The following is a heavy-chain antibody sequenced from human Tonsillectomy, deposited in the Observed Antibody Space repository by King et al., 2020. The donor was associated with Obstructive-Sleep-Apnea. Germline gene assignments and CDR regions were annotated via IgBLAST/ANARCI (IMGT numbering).Heavy chain of an antibody. V-gene: IGHV3-11*01. CDR2: IMCRCSTL. CDR1: GFTFSDYY. D-gene: IGHD1-1*01. J-gene: IGHJ3*02. Sequence: VQLVESGGGLVKPGGSLRLSWAASGFTFSDYYMSWSRQAPGKGLEWVSHIMCRCSTLYYADSVKGRFTISRDNANNSLCLQMNSLRAEDTAVYYCARENDGGRLDIWGQGTMVTVSS. CDR3: ARENDGGRLDI.